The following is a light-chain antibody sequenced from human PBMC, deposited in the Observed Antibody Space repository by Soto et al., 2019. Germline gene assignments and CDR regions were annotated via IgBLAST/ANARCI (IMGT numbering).Light chain of an antibody. J-gene: IGKJ1*01. CDR2: QAS. CDR3: QQYNSYWT. V-gene: IGKV1-5*03. Sequence: DIQMTQSPSTLSASVGDRVTITCRAGQSISSWLAWYQQKPGKAPKLLIYQASTLESGVPLRFSGSGSGTEFTLTISSLQPDDFATYFRQQYNSYWTFGQGTKVEIK. CDR1: QSISSW.